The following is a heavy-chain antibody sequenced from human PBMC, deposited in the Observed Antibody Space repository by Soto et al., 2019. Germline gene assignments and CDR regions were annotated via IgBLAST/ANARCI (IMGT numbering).Heavy chain of an antibody. CDR1: GFTFSSYA. CDR2: ISGSGGST. V-gene: IGHV3-23*01. J-gene: IGHJ4*02. D-gene: IGHD3-16*01. Sequence: EVQLLESGGGLVQPGGSLRLSCAASGFTFSSYAMSWVRQAPGKGLEWVSAISGSGGSTYYADSVKGRFTISRDNSKNTLYLQMNSLRAEDTAVYYGAKVEGGGYDYVWGSYGYFDYWGQGTLVTVSS. CDR3: AKVEGGGYDYVWGSYGYFDY.